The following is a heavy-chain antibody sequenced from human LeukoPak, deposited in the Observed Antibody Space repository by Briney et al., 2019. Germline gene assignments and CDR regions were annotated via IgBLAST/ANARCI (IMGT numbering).Heavy chain of an antibody. V-gene: IGHV3-23*01. CDR3: ARGAIFGVVSSYYGMDV. Sequence: PGGSLRLSCAASGFTFSSYAMSWVRQAPGKGLEWVSAISGSGGSTYYADSVKGRFTISRENAKNSLYLQMNSLRAGDTAVYYCARGAIFGVVSSYYGMDVWGQGTTVTVS. CDR2: ISGSGGST. CDR1: GFTFSSYA. D-gene: IGHD3-3*01. J-gene: IGHJ6*02.